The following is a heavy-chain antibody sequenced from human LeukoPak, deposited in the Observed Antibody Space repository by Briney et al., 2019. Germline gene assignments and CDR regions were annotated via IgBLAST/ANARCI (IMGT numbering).Heavy chain of an antibody. CDR2: ISWNSGSI. V-gene: IGHV3-9*01. Sequence: PGGSLRLSCAASGFTFDDYAMHWVRQAPGKGLEWVSGISWNSGSIGYADSVKGRFTISRDNAKNSLYLQMNSLRAEDTALYYCAKNYDSSGQRKPHPGYFDYWGQGTLVTVSS. D-gene: IGHD3-22*01. CDR1: GFTFDDYA. J-gene: IGHJ4*02. CDR3: AKNYDSSGQRKPHPGYFDY.